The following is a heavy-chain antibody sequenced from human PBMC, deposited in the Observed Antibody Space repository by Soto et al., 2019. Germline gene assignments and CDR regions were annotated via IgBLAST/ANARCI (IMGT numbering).Heavy chain of an antibody. CDR3: ARSDGRY. CDR1: GGSISSYY. CDR2: IYYSGST. V-gene: IGHV4-59*01. J-gene: IGHJ4*02. Sequence: SGTLSPTCSVSGGSISSYYWSWIRQPPGKGLEWIGYIYYSGSTNYNPSLKSRVTISVDTSKNQFSLKLSSVTAADTAVYYCARSDGRYWGQGTLVTVSS.